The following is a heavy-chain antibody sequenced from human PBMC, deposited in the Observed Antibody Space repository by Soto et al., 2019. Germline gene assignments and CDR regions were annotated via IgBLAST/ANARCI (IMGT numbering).Heavy chain of an antibody. CDR1: GFTFSSYA. Sequence: GGSLILSCAASGFTFSSYAMSWVRQAPGKGLEWVSAISGSGGSTYYADSVKGRFTISRDNSKNTLYLQMNSLRAEDTAVYYCAKQRAIVVARRPYNWFDPWGQGTLVTVSS. CDR3: AKQRAIVVARRPYNWFDP. D-gene: IGHD3-22*01. V-gene: IGHV3-23*01. CDR2: ISGSGGST. J-gene: IGHJ5*02.